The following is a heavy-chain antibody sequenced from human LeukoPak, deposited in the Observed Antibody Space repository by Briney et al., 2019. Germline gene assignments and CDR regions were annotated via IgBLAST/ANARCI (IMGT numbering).Heavy chain of an antibody. CDR3: ARTTEAHSWRTRYYDYYMGV. D-gene: IGHD6-13*01. CDR2: IYYSGST. V-gene: IGHV4-59*01. CDR1: GDSISSYY. J-gene: IGHJ6*03. Sequence: SETLSLTCTVPGDSISSYYWSWIRQPPGKGLEWIGYIYYSGSTNYNPSLKSRVTISVDTSKNQFSLKLSSVTAADTAVYYCARTTEAHSWRTRYYDYYMGVWGKGTTVTVSS.